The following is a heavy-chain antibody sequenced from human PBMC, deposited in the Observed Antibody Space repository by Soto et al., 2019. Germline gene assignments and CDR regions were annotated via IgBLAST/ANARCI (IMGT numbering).Heavy chain of an antibody. CDR1: GYTFTSYY. CDR3: ASTFRGFLEWLTPHGLDV. D-gene: IGHD3-3*01. V-gene: IGHV1-46*01. CDR2: INPSGGST. Sequence: ASVKVSCKASGYTFTSYYMHWVRQAPGQGLEWMGIINPSGGSTSYAQKFQGRVTMTRDTSTSTVYMELSSLGSEDTAVYYCASTFRGFLEWLTPHGLDVWGQGTTVTVSS. J-gene: IGHJ6*02.